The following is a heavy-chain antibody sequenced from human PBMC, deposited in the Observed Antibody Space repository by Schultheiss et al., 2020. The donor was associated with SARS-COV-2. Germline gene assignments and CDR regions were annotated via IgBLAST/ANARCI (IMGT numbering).Heavy chain of an antibody. Sequence: GGSLRLSCAASGFTFSSYEMNWVRQAPGKGLEWVSYISSSGSTIYYADSVKGRFTISRDNAKNSLYLQMNSLRAEDTAVYYCARVRRGDYFDYWGQGTLVTVSS. CDR3: ARVRRGDYFDY. D-gene: IGHD3-10*01. CDR2: ISSSGSTI. J-gene: IGHJ4*02. CDR1: GFTFSSYE. V-gene: IGHV3-48*03.